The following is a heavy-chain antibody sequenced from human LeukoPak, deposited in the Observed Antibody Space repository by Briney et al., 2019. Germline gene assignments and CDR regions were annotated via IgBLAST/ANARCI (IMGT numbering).Heavy chain of an antibody. CDR3: ARDGEQLGRFDY. J-gene: IGHJ4*02. D-gene: IGHD6-6*01. CDR2: IKQDGSEK. Sequence: GGSLRLSCAASGFTFSNYWMSWVRQAPGKGLEWVANIKQDGSEKYYVDSVKGRFTISRDNAKNSLYLQMNSLRAEDTAVYYRARDGEQLGRFDYWGQGTLVTVSS. V-gene: IGHV3-7*01. CDR1: GFTFSNYW.